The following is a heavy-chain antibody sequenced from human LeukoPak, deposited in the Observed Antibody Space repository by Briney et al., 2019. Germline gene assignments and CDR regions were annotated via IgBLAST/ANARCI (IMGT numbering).Heavy chain of an antibody. V-gene: IGHV4-4*07. CDR1: GGSISSYY. CDR2: IYTSGST. Sequence: SETLSLTCTVSGGSISSYYWSWIRQPAGKGLEWIGRIYTSGSTNYNPSLKSRVTMSVDTSKNQFSLKLSSVTAADTAVYYCARGEYYYDSNGYYRFYFDYWGQGTLVTVSS. D-gene: IGHD3-22*01. J-gene: IGHJ4*02. CDR3: ARGEYYYDSNGYYRFYFDY.